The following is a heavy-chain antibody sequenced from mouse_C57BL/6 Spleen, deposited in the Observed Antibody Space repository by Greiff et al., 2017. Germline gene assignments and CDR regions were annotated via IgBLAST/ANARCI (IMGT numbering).Heavy chain of an antibody. D-gene: IGHD2-3*01. CDR2: IDPANGNT. V-gene: IGHV14-3*01. J-gene: IGHJ3*01. Sequence: EVQLQQSVAELVRPGASVKLSCTASGFNITNTYMHWVKQRPEQGLEWIGRIDPANGNTNYAPQFQGKATITADTSSNTAYLQLSSRTSEDTAIYYCARSDDGGGGFAYWGQGTLVTVAA. CDR1: GFNITNTY. CDR3: ARSDDGGGGFAY.